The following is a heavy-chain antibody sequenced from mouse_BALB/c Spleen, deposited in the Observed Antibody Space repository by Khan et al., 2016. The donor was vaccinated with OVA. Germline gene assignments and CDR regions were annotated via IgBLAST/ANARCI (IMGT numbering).Heavy chain of an antibody. Sequence: QVQLQQSGAELVKPGASVKLSCKTSGYIFTGSWIHWVKQRPGQGLGWIGQIFPGPGTTYYNENFKGKATLTVDTSSSTAYMHLSSLTSEDSAVYFCARGYFGNYEFVFWGQGTLVTVSP. CDR2: IFPGPGTT. J-gene: IGHJ3*01. CDR1: GYIFTGSW. V-gene: IGHV1S132*01. CDR3: ARGYFGNYEFVF. D-gene: IGHD2-1*01.